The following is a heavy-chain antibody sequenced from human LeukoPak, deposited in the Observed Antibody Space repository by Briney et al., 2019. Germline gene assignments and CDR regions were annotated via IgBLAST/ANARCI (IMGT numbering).Heavy chain of an antibody. D-gene: IGHD6-19*01. J-gene: IGHJ4*02. CDR3: AGGSRATQGY. Sequence: SVKVSCKASGGTFSSYTIGWVRQAPGQGLEWMGRITPVFGTVDYAQKFQDRVTIIADISTTTVYMELSSLVSEDTAVYYCAGGSRATQGYWGQGTLVTVSS. CDR2: ITPVFGTV. V-gene: IGHV1-69*08. CDR1: GGTFSSYT.